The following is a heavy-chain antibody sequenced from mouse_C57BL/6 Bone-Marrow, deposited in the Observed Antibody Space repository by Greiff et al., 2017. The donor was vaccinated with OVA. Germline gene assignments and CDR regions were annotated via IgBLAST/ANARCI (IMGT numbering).Heavy chain of an antibody. CDR3: ARYRGKGYFDY. J-gene: IGHJ2*01. D-gene: IGHD1-1*01. CDR1: GFNIKDYY. Sequence: EVQLQQSGAELVKPGASVKLSCTASGFNIKDYYMHWVKQRTEQGLEWIGRIDPEDGETKYAPKFQGMATITADTSSNTTYLRLRSLTSEVTAVYSCARYRGKGYFDYWCQGTTLTVSS. CDR2: IDPEDGET. V-gene: IGHV14-2*01.